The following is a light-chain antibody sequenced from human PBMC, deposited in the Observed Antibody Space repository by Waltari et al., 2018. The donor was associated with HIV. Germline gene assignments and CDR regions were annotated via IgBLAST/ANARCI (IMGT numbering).Light chain of an antibody. CDR2: RNN. CDR3: AAWDDRLSGVV. V-gene: IGLV1-47*01. J-gene: IGLJ2*01. Sequence: QSVLTQPPSVSGTPGQRVTISCSGSSSNIGSNYIYWYQQVPGRAPKLLIYRNNQRPSGAPDRISGSTSGTSASLASSGLRSDDEADYYCAAWDDRLSGVVFGGGTKLTVL. CDR1: SSNIGSNY.